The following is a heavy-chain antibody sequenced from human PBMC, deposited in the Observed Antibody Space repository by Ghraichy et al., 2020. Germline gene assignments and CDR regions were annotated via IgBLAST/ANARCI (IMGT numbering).Heavy chain of an antibody. V-gene: IGHV4-59*01. CDR3: ARDGRVYDSSGYRPPYYYYGMDV. Sequence: SETLSLTCTVSGGSISSYYWSWIRQPPGKGLEWIGYIYYSGSTNYNPSLKSRVTISVDTSKNQFSLKLSSVTAADTAVYYCARDGRVYDSSGYRPPYYYYGMDVWGQGTTVTVSS. J-gene: IGHJ6*02. CDR2: IYYSGST. D-gene: IGHD3-22*01. CDR1: GGSISSYY.